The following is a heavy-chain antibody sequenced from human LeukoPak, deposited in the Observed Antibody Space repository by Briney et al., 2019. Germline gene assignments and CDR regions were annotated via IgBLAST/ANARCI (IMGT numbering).Heavy chain of an antibody. D-gene: IGHD2-2*02. Sequence: SETLSLTCTVSGGSISSGGYYWSWIRQHPGKGLGWIGYIYYSGSTYYNPSLKSRVTISLDTSKNQFSLKLSSVTAADTAVYYCARDAGYCSSGNCYIWFDPWGQGTLVTVSS. V-gene: IGHV4-31*03. J-gene: IGHJ5*02. CDR1: GGSISSGGYY. CDR2: IYYSGST. CDR3: ARDAGYCSSGNCYIWFDP.